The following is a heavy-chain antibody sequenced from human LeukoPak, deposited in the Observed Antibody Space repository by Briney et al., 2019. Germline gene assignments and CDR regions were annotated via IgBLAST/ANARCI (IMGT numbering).Heavy chain of an antibody. CDR3: TRVCRGGYYFDY. Sequence: PGGSLRLSCAASGFTFSSYSMNWVRQAPGKGLEWVSFISSSSNYKYYADSVKGRITISRDNAKNSLYLQMNSLRAEDTAVYYCTRVCRGGYYFDYWGQGTLVTVSS. CDR2: ISSSSNYK. V-gene: IGHV3-21*01. D-gene: IGHD2-15*01. J-gene: IGHJ4*02. CDR1: GFTFSSYS.